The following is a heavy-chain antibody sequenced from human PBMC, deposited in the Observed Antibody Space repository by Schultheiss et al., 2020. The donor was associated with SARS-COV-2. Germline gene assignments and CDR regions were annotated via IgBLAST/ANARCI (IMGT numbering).Heavy chain of an antibody. J-gene: IGHJ4*02. CDR1: GYSFNSYW. D-gene: IGHD5-12*01. CDR3: ARGYDSFDD. CDR2: IDPRDSYT. V-gene: IGHV5-10-1*01. Sequence: GESLKISCKGSGYSFNSYWISWVRQMPGKGLEWMGRIDPRDSYTKYSSSFQGHVTIAADKSISTAYLQWSSLKASDTAMYYCARGYDSFDDWGQGTLVTVSS.